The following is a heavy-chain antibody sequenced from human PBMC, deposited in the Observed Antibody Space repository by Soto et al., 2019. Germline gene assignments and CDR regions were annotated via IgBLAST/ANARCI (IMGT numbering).Heavy chain of an antibody. V-gene: IGHV4-59*08. Sequence: PSETLSLTCSISGGSISGYHWNWIRQTPGKGVEWIGYIYSSGNTNYSASLKSRVTISADTSKNQFSLKLSSVTAADTAVYYCARGRRLRGLLFDYWGQGSLVTVSS. D-gene: IGHD3-22*01. J-gene: IGHJ4*02. CDR1: GGSISGYH. CDR3: ARGRRLRGLLFDY. CDR2: IYSSGNT.